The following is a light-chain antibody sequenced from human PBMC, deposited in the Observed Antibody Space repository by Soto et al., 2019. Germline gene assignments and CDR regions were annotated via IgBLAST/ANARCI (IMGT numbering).Light chain of an antibody. J-gene: IGKJ2*01. V-gene: IGKV2-30*01. Sequence: DVVLTQSPLSLPVTLGQPASISCRSSQSLDSSDGNTYLSWFQQRPGQSPRHLIYQVSNRDSGVPDRFSGSGSGTDFTLKVSRVEAEDVGVYYCMQGTHWPLTFCQGTKLEIK. CDR2: QVS. CDR1: QSLDSSDGNTY. CDR3: MQGTHWPLT.